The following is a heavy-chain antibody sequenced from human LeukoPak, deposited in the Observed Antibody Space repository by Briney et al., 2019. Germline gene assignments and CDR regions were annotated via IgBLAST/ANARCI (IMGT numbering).Heavy chain of an antibody. J-gene: IGHJ4*02. CDR2: INGRGDGT. CDR1: GFTFSNYA. Sequence: GGSLRLSCTASGFTFSNYAMSWVRQAPWKGLEWVSGINGRGDGTYYADSVKGRFAISRDNSKNTLHLQMTSLRAEDTALYYCAKEHTLSGIVVAFDYWGQGTLVTVPS. CDR3: AKEHTLSGIVVAFDY. V-gene: IGHV3-23*01. D-gene: IGHD1-14*01.